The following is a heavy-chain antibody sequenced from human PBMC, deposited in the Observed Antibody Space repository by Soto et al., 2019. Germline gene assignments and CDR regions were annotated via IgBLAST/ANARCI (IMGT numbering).Heavy chain of an antibody. CDR2: ISGSGGSM. CDR1: GFTFSSYA. V-gene: IGHV3-23*01. D-gene: IGHD1-26*01. Sequence: EVQLPESGGGLVQPGGSLRLSCAASGFTFSSYAMRWVRQAPGKGLEWVSAISGSGGSMYYADSVKGRFTISRDNSKNTLYLQMNSLRAEDTAVYYCARRGSGSYYDYWGQGTLVTVSS. J-gene: IGHJ4*02. CDR3: ARRGSGSYYDY.